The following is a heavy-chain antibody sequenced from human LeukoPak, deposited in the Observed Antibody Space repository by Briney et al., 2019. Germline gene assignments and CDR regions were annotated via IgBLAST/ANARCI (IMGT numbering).Heavy chain of an antibody. CDR1: GGSISSSSYY. CDR3: ARGLPLIWNHNAFDI. Sequence: PSETLSLTCTVSGGSISSSSYYWSWIRQPPGKGLEWIGYIYYSGSTNYNPSLKSRVTISVDTSKNQFSLKLSSVTAADTAVYYCARGLPLIWNHNAFDIWGQGTMVTVSS. J-gene: IGHJ3*02. D-gene: IGHD1-1*01. V-gene: IGHV4-61*01. CDR2: IYYSGST.